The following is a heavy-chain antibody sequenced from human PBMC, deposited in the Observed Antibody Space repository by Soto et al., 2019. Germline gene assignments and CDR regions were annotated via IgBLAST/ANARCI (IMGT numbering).Heavy chain of an antibody. CDR2: ISGSGGST. CDR1: GVTFISYA. J-gene: IGHJ4*02. V-gene: IGHV3-23*01. D-gene: IGHD6-6*01. Sequence: GGFLRLSCAASGVTFISYAMSWVRQAPGKGLEWVSAISGSGGSTYYADSVKGRFTISRDNSKNTLYLQMNSLRAEDTAVYYCAKAFSERKYARPFDYWGQGTLVTVPQ. CDR3: AKAFSERKYARPFDY.